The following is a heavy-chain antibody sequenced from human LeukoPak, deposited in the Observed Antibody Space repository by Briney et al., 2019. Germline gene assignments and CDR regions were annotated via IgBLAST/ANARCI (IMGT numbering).Heavy chain of an antibody. CDR2: ISGSGGST. CDR1: GFTFSSYA. D-gene: IGHD2-2*01. V-gene: IGHV3-23*01. Sequence: GGSLRLSCAASGFTFSSYAMSWVRQAPGKGLEWVSAISGSGGSTYYADSVKGRFTISRDNSKNTLDLQMNSLRAEDTAVYYCAKPVYCSSPSCYLSYYYGMDVWGQGTTVTVSS. CDR3: AKPVYCSSPSCYLSYYYGMDV. J-gene: IGHJ6*02.